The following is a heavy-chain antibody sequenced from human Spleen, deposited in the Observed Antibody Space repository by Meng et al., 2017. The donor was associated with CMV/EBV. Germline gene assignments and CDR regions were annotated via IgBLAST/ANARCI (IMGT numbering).Heavy chain of an antibody. V-gene: IGHV3-33*01. Sequence: GGSLRLSCAASGFTFSTYGMQWVRQAPGKGLEWVALIWYDGSEKYYADSVKGRFTISRDNSKNTLYLQLHSLRAEDTSVYYCARTAYRYCSSAPSFGQGYRMDVWGQGTTVTVSS. CDR1: GFTFSTYG. J-gene: IGHJ6*02. D-gene: IGHD2-2*01. CDR2: IWYDGSEK. CDR3: ARTAYRYCSSAPSFGQGYRMDV.